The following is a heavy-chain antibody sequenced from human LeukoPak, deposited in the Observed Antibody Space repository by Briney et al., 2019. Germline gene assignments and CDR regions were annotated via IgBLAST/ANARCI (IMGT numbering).Heavy chain of an antibody. J-gene: IGHJ4*02. Sequence: GGSLRLSCAASGFTFSSYSMNWVRQAPGKGLEWVSSISRSSNYIYYADSMKGRFTISRDNAKNSLYLQMNSLRAEDTAVYYCARTKGELPHYWGQGTLVTVSS. CDR1: GFTFSSYS. CDR2: ISRSSNYI. CDR3: ARTKGELPHY. D-gene: IGHD1-26*01. V-gene: IGHV3-21*01.